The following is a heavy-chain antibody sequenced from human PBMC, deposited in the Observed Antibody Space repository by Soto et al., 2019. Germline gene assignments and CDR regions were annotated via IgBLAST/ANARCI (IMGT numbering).Heavy chain of an antibody. V-gene: IGHV4-34*01. D-gene: IGHD3-22*01. J-gene: IGHJ4*02. Sequence: SETLSLTCAVYGGSFSGYYWTWIRQPPGTGLEWIGEINHSGSTNYNPSLKSRVTISVDTSKNQFSLKLTSVTAADTAVYHCARGYYYDSSGRNFDYWGQGTLVTVSS. CDR3: ARGYYYDSSGRNFDY. CDR2: INHSGST. CDR1: GGSFSGYY.